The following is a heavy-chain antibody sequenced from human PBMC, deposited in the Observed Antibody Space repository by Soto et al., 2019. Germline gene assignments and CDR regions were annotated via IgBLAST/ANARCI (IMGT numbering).Heavy chain of an antibody. D-gene: IGHD3-3*01. J-gene: IGHJ1*01. V-gene: IGHV3-66*01. CDR2: ISSDDNT. Sequence: GGSLRLSCAASGSTFSSYSMNWVRQAPGKGLEWLSTISSDDNTYYADSVKGRFTISRDSSKNTLYLQMNSLRAEDTAVYHCARDILGASYDSSHGGQGTLVTVSS. CDR3: ARDILGASYDSSH. CDR1: GSTFSSYS.